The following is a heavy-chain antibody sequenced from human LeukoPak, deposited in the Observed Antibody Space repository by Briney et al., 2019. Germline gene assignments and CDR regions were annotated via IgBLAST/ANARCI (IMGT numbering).Heavy chain of an antibody. CDR3: ARENSNWGLDY. D-gene: IGHD7-27*01. J-gene: IGHJ4*02. Sequence: GGSLRLSCAASGFTFSSYWMHWVRQAPGKGLVWVSRINSDGSSTSYADSVKGRFTISRDNAKNTLYLQMNSLRAEDTAVYYCARENSNWGLDYWGQGTLVTVSS. CDR1: GFTFSSYW. CDR2: INSDGSST. V-gene: IGHV3-74*01.